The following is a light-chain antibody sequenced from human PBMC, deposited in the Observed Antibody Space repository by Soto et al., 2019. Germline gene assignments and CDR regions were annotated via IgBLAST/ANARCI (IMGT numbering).Light chain of an antibody. CDR3: QQYNRYPA. J-gene: IGKJ1*01. CDR2: DAS. V-gene: IGKV1-5*01. CDR1: QSISPW. Sequence: DIQMTQSPSTLSASVGDRVTITCRASQSISPWLAWYQQKPGKAPKLLIFDASNLESGVPSRFSGSGSGTEFTLTISSLQPDDFATYYCQQYNRYPAFGQGTKVDIK.